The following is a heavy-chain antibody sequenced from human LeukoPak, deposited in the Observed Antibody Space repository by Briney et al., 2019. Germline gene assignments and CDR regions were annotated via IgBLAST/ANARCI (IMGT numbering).Heavy chain of an antibody. V-gene: IGHV3-48*03. CDR2: ISISSNTI. J-gene: IGHJ5*02. D-gene: IGHD7-27*01. CDR3: ARVWAGWFDP. Sequence: GGSLRLSCAASGFTFSSYDMNWVRQAPGKGLEWISYISISSNTIYYADSVKGRFTISRDSAKNSLYLQMNSLRAEDTATYYCARVWAGWFDPWGQGTLVTVSS. CDR1: GFTFSSYD.